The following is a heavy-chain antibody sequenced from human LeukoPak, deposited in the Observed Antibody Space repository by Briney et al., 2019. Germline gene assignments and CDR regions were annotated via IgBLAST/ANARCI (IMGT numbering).Heavy chain of an antibody. CDR2: INYSGST. V-gene: IGHV4-34*01. Sequence: SETLSLTCAIYSESFSGYFWSWIRQPPGKGLEWIGEINYSGSTNYNPSLKSRVTISVDNSKNQLSLTLTSVTAADTAVYYCAREVGGDFDALDYWGQGTLVTVSS. CDR3: AREVGGDFDALDY. D-gene: IGHD4-17*01. CDR1: SESFSGYF. J-gene: IGHJ4*02.